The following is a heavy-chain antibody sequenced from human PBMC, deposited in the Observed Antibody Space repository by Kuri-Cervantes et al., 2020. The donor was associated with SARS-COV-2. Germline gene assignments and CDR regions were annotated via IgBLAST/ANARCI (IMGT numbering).Heavy chain of an antibody. J-gene: IGHJ3*02. CDR1: GFTFSSYS. V-gene: IGHV3-21*01. CDR3: ARDRPSNYYGSGSSLDAFDI. CDR2: ISSSSSYI. Sequence: GGSLRLSCAASGFTFSSYSMNWVRQAPGNGLEWVSSISSSSSYIYYADSVKGRFTISRDNAKNSLYLQMNSLRAEDTAVYYCARDRPSNYYGSGSSLDAFDIWCQGTMVTVSS. D-gene: IGHD3-10*01.